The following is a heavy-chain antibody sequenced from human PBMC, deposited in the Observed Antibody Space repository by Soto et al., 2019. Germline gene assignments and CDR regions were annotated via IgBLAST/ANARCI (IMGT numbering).Heavy chain of an antibody. CDR2: VSYDGNNK. CDR1: GFTFSSSG. J-gene: IGHJ4*02. Sequence: GGSLRLSCAASGFTFSSSGLHWVRQAPGKGLEWVAVVSYDGNNKYYADSVKGRFTISRDNSKNTVYLQMNSLRPEDTAVYHCAKDLETRSASRPDYWGQGTLVTVSS. V-gene: IGHV3-30*18. CDR3: AKDLETRSASRPDY. D-gene: IGHD3-3*01.